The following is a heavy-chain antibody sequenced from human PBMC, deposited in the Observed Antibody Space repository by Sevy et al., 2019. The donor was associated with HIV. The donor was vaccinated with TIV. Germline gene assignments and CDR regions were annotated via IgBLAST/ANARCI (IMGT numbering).Heavy chain of an antibody. V-gene: IGHV3-72*01. CDR2: SRNKANSYTT. CDR3: ARVALGNYAFDI. J-gene: IGHJ3*02. CDR1: GFTFSDHY. Sequence: GGSLRLPCAASGFTFSDHYIDWVRQAPGKGLEWVGRSRNKANSYTTEYAASVKGRFTISRADSMNSLFLQMNSLKSEDTAVYYCARVALGNYAFDIWGQGTMVTVSS. D-gene: IGHD7-27*01.